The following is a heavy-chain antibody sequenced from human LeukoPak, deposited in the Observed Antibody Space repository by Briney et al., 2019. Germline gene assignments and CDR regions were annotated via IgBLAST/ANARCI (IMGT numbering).Heavy chain of an antibody. CDR3: ARDSSPAALPYMDA. V-gene: IGHV4-59*01. Sequence: SETLSLTCLVSVGSMKRSYWTWIRQAPGKGLEWIGNIADSGNTNYSPSLESRVTISIDTSKNQLSLRVTSVTAADRALYFCARDSSPAALPYMDAWGKGTTVTVSS. CDR2: IADSGNT. D-gene: IGHD2-2*01. CDR1: VGSMKRSY. J-gene: IGHJ6*03.